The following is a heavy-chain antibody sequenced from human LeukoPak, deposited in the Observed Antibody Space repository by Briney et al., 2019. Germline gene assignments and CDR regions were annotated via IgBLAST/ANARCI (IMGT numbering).Heavy chain of an antibody. Sequence: SETLSLTCTVSGGSISSYYWSWIRQPPGKGLEWIGYIYYSGSTNYNPSLKSRVTISVDTSKNQFSLKLSSVTAADTAVYYCARDRTTIAAAGEWFDPWGQGTLVTVSS. J-gene: IGHJ5*02. CDR2: IYYSGST. CDR3: ARDRTTIAAAGEWFDP. D-gene: IGHD6-13*01. CDR1: GGSISSYY. V-gene: IGHV4-59*12.